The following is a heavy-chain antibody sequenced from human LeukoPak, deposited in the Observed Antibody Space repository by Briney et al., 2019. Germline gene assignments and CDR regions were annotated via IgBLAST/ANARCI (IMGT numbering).Heavy chain of an antibody. CDR1: GGSISSYY. D-gene: IGHD6-19*01. J-gene: IGHJ4*02. Sequence: PSETLSLTCTVSGGSISSYYWSWIRQPAGKGLEWIGRIYTSGSTNYNPSLKSRVTMSVDTSKNQFSLKLSSVTAADTAVYYFGRVWPHSSGWIGPFDYWGQGTLVTVSS. CDR2: IYTSGST. CDR3: GRVWPHSSGWIGPFDY. V-gene: IGHV4-4*07.